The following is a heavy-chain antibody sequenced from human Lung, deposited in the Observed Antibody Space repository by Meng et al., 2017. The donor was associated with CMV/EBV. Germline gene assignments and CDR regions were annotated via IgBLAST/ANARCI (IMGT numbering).Heavy chain of an antibody. CDR3: ARGGITGTVDWFDP. Sequence: QVQLQESGPGLVKPSPTLSLTRTFSGGSIRSGDYYWSWIRQPPGKGLEWIGYIYYSGSTYYNPSLKSRVTISVDTSKNQFSLKLSSVTAADTAVYYCARGGITGTVDWFDPWGQGTLVTVSS. J-gene: IGHJ5*02. CDR1: GGSIRSGDYY. V-gene: IGHV4-30-4*08. CDR2: IYYSGST. D-gene: IGHD1-20*01.